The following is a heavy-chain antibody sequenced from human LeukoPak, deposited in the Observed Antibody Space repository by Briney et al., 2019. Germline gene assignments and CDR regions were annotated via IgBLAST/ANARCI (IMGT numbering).Heavy chain of an antibody. Sequence: PGGSLRLSCTASGFTSGDYAMSWVRQAPGKGLEWVGFIRSKVYGGTPEYAASVKGRFTISRDDSKNIASLQMNSLKTEDTAVYYCTRAAAAAATTARFDTWGQGTLVTVSS. CDR3: TRAAAAAATTARFDT. CDR1: GFTSGDYA. CDR2: IRSKVYGGTP. J-gene: IGHJ5*02. V-gene: IGHV3-49*04. D-gene: IGHD6-13*01.